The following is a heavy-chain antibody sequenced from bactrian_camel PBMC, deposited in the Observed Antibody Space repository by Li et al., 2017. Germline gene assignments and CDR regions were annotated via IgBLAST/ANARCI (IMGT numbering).Heavy chain of an antibody. CDR3: AVEGDGDYCVPSALDFGI. V-gene: IGHV3S53*01. J-gene: IGHJ6*01. CDR1: GYTCI. CDR2: VDTTGSK. D-gene: IGHD3*01. Sequence: HVQLVESGGGSVQAGGSLRLSCATSGYTCIGWLRQALGERRELIATVDTTGSKAYTDVVKGRFTISQDSAKNTVDLQMDSLKPEDTAMYYCAVEGDGDYCVPSALDFGIWDQGTQVTVS.